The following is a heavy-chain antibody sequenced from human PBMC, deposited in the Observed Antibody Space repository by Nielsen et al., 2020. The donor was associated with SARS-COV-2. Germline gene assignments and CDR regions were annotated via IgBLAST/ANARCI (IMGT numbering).Heavy chain of an antibody. V-gene: IGHV3-23*01. Sequence: WIRQPPGKGLEWVSAISGSGGSTYYADSVKGRFTISRDNSKSTLYLQMNSLRAEDTAVYYCAKDRSHSSGYPDYWGQGTLVTVSS. CDR2: ISGSGGST. CDR3: AKDRSHSSGYPDY. J-gene: IGHJ4*02. D-gene: IGHD6-19*01.